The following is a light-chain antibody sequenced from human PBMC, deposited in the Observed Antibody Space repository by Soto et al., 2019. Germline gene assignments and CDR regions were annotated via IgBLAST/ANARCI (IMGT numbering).Light chain of an antibody. Sequence: DIVMAQSPLSLPVTLGQPASISCTSSQSLVFTDGNTYLNWFQQRPGQPPRRLIYKVSHRDSGVPERFSGSGSGTDFTLKISRVEADDVGIYNCKQGTHWPKTVGQGTKVDSK. V-gene: IGKV2-30*01. CDR2: KVS. CDR3: KQGTHWPKT. J-gene: IGKJ1*01. CDR1: QSLVFTDGNTY.